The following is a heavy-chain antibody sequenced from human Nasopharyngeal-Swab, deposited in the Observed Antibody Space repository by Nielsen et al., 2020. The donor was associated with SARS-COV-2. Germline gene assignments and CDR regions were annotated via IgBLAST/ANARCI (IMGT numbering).Heavy chain of an antibody. J-gene: IGHJ4*02. CDR2: ISYDGSNI. V-gene: IGHV3-30*04. CDR3: ARDEVQQGTTTVGYLDY. CDR1: GLSFSRYA. D-gene: IGHD4-23*01. Sequence: SLKISCVGSGLSFSRYAMHWVRQAPGKGLECVALISYDGSNIQYADSVRGRFTISRDNPKNTLYLQMNSLTTDDTAVYYCARDEVQQGTTTVGYLDYWGQGTLVTVSP.